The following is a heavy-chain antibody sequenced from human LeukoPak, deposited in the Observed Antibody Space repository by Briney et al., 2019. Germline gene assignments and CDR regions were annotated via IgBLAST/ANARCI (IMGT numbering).Heavy chain of an antibody. CDR2: INEYGTTI. V-gene: IGHV3-74*01. CDR3: VRDLILVWTPGDDFDH. J-gene: IGHJ4*02. D-gene: IGHD3-16*01. CDR1: EFTFSNYW. Sequence: GGSLRLSCAASEFTFSNYWMHWVRQAPGKGLEWVSRINEYGTTITYADSVKGRFTISRENARNTLFLQMNSLTPEDTAVYYCVRDLILVWTPGDDFDHWGQGTLVTVSS.